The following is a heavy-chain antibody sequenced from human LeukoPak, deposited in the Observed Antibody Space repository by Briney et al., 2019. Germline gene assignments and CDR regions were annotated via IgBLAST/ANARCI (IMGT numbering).Heavy chain of an antibody. Sequence: KPSETLSLTCTVSGGSISSYYWSWIRQPPGKGLEWIGYIYTSGSTNYNPSLKSRVTISVDTSKNQFSLKLSSVTAADTAVYYCARAAVAGTVYFDYWGQGTLVTVSS. CDR1: GGSISSYY. V-gene: IGHV4-4*09. CDR3: ARAAVAGTVYFDY. CDR2: IYTSGST. J-gene: IGHJ4*02. D-gene: IGHD6-19*01.